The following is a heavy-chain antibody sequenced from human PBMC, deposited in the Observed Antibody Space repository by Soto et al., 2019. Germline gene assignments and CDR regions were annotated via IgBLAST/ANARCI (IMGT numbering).Heavy chain of an antibody. CDR1: GYTFTDFY. CDR3: ARDPMGRGVPHSYGMDV. J-gene: IGHJ6*02. D-gene: IGHD2-8*01. CDR2: VNPKSGGT. Sequence: QAQLEQSGPEVKRPGASLMVSCKASGYTFTDFYIHWVRQAPGQGLEWMGWVNPKSGGTFYAQRFQGRVTMTRDTSVNTAYLVLNRLRSDDTAVYFCARDPMGRGVPHSYGMDVWGQATTVTVSS. V-gene: IGHV1-2*02.